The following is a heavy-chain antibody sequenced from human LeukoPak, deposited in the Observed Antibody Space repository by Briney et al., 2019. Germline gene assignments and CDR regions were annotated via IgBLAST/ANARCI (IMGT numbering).Heavy chain of an antibody. CDR3: AKEASRDGYNFVFPYNWFDP. J-gene: IGHJ5*02. CDR1: GFTFSSYA. Sequence: PGGSLRLSCAASGFTFSSYAMSWVRQAPGEGLEWVSAISGSGGSTYYADSVKGRFTISRDNSKNTLYLQMNSLRAEDTAVYYCAKEASRDGYNFVFPYNWFDPWGQGTLVTVSS. CDR2: ISGSGGST. D-gene: IGHD5-24*01. V-gene: IGHV3-23*01.